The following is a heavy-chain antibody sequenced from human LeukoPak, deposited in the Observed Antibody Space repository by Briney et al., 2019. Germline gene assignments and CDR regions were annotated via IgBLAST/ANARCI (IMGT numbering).Heavy chain of an antibody. CDR3: GKPPVYYYDSSGYVPFDY. J-gene: IGHJ4*02. Sequence: PGGSLRLSCAASGFTFDDYAMHWVRQAPGKGLEWVPGISWNSGSIGYADSVKGRFTISRDNSKNTLYLQMNSLRAEDTAVYYCGKPPVYYYDSSGYVPFDYWGQGTLVTVSS. CDR2: ISWNSGSI. V-gene: IGHV3-9*01. CDR1: GFTFDDYA. D-gene: IGHD3-22*01.